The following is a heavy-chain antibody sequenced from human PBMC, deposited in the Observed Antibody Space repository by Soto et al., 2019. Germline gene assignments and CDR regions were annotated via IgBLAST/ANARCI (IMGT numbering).Heavy chain of an antibody. CDR1: GDSVTSGSYY. CDR3: AREWGLLPYYVMNV. J-gene: IGHJ6*02. V-gene: IGHV4-61*03. Sequence: SETLSLTCIVSGDSVTSGSYYWTWLRQPPGKGLEWIGYISYTGRTEYNPSLQSRVTISVDTSKNDFSLNLSSVTAADTAVYFCAREWGLLPYYVMNVWGHGTAVTVSS. D-gene: IGHD7-27*01. CDR2: ISYTGRT.